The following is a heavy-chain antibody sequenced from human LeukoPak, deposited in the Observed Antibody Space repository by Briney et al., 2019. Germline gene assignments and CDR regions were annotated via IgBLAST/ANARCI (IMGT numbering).Heavy chain of an antibody. CDR1: GGSFSGYY. CDR2: INHSGST. V-gene: IGHV4-34*01. Sequence: SETLSLTCAVYGGSFSGYYWSWIRQPPGKGLEWIGEINHSGSTNYNPSLKSRVTISVDTSKNQFSLKLSSVTAADTAVYYCALSDPTSFDYWGQGTLVTVSS. J-gene: IGHJ4*02. CDR3: ALSDPTSFDY.